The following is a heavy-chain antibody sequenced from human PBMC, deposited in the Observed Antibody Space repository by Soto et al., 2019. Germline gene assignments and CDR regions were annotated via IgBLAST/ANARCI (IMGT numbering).Heavy chain of an antibody. CDR3: AMEYCSSTSCDRDY. CDR1: GGTFSSYT. Sequence: QVQLVQSGAEVKKPGSSVKVSCKASGGTFSSYTISWVRQAPGQGLEWMGRIIPILGIANYAQKFQGRVTMTADKSTSTAHMELSSLRSEDTAVYYCAMEYCSSTSCDRDYWGQGTLVTVSS. D-gene: IGHD2-2*02. CDR2: IIPILGIA. V-gene: IGHV1-69*02. J-gene: IGHJ4*02.